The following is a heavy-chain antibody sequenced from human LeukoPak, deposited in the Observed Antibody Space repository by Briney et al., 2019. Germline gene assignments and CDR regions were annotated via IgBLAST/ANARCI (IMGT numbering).Heavy chain of an antibody. CDR2: ISAYNGKT. J-gene: IGHJ4*02. D-gene: IGHD1/OR15-1a*01. CDR1: GYTFTSYG. Sequence: EASVKVSCKAFGYTFTSYGISWLRQAPGQRLEWMGWISAYNGKTNYVQDLQGRLTFTTDASTNTAYMELRNLRSDDTAAYFCARPDPKNNGHVYFDYWGQGTLVTVSS. CDR3: ARPDPKNNGHVYFDY. V-gene: IGHV1-18*01.